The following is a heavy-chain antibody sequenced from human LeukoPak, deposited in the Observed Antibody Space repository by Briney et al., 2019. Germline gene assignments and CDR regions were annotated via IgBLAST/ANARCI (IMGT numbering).Heavy chain of an antibody. J-gene: IGHJ4*02. D-gene: IGHD1-26*01. V-gene: IGHV3-23*01. CDR2: ISASGRNS. Sequence: GGSLRLSCEASGFTFSDSAMSWVRQASGRGLEWVSLISASGRNSYYADSVKGRFTVSRDSSKNTLHLQMNSRRAEDTAVYYCARDIELSCWGQGTLVTVSS. CDR1: GFTFSDSA. CDR3: ARDIELSC.